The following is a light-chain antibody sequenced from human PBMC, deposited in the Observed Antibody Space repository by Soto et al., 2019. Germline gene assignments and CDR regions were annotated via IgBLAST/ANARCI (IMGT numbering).Light chain of an antibody. CDR2: GAS. CDR1: QSVSSN. Sequence: EIVMTQSPATLSVSPGERATLSCRASQSVSSNLAWYQQKPGHAPRLLIYGASTRATGIPARFSGSGSGTEFTLTISSLQSEDFAVYYCQQYANWPPWTFGQGTKVEIK. CDR3: QQYANWPPWT. V-gene: IGKV3-15*01. J-gene: IGKJ1*01.